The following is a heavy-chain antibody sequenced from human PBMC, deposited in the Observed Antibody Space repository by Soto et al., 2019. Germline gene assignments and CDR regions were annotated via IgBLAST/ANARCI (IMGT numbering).Heavy chain of an antibody. Sequence: EVQLLESGGGLIQPGGSLRLSCAASGFTFSSYAMTWVRQAPGKGLEWVSTISGTGGNTYYADSVKGRFTISRDNSKNTGYLQMNSLGAEDTDVYSCVNAVNLLDFDYCGQGTLVTVSS. CDR3: VNAVNLLDFDY. CDR2: ISGTGGNT. J-gene: IGHJ4*02. D-gene: IGHD2-8*01. V-gene: IGHV3-23*01. CDR1: GFTFSSYA.